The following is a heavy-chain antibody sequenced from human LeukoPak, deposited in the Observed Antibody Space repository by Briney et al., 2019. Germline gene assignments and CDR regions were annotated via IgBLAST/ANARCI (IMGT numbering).Heavy chain of an antibody. D-gene: IGHD5-24*01. J-gene: IGHJ4*02. V-gene: IGHV1-8*02. Sequence: ASVKVSCKASGYTFTSYDINWVRQATGQGLEWMGLMNPNSGNTGYAQKFQGRVTMTRDMSTSTVYMELSSLRSEDTAVYYCAREGGRDGYNYVDYWGQGTLVTVSS. CDR1: GYTFTSYD. CDR3: AREGGRDGYNYVDY. CDR2: MNPNSGNT.